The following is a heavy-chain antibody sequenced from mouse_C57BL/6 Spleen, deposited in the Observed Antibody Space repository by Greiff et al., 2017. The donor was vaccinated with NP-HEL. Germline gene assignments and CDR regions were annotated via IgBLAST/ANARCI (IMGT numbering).Heavy chain of an antibody. CDR2: IDPETGGT. D-gene: IGHD1-1*01. Sequence: QVQLQQSGAELVRPGASVTLSCKASGYTFTDYEMHWVKQTPVHGLEWIGAIDPETGGTAYNQKFKGKAILTADKSSSTAYMELRSLTSEDSAVYYCTKILPIITTGYYFDYWGQGTTLTVSS. J-gene: IGHJ2*01. CDR3: TKILPIITTGYYFDY. CDR1: GYTFTDYE. V-gene: IGHV1-15*01.